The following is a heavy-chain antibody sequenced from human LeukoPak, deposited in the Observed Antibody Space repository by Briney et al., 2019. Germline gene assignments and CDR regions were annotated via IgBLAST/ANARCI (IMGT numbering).Heavy chain of an antibody. CDR2: IYTSGST. CDR1: GGSISSFY. J-gene: IGHJ5*02. D-gene: IGHD5-18*01. Sequence: PSETLSLTCTVSGGSISSFYWXXXXXPXGXXXXWIXRIYTSGSTNYNPSLKSRVXXXVDTSKYQFSLKLTSVTAADTAVYYCAREFRWLSPFDPWGQGALVTVSS. CDR3: AREFRWLSPFDP. V-gene: IGHV4-4*07.